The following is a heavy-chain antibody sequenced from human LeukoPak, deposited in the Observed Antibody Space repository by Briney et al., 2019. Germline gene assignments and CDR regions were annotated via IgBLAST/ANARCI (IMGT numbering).Heavy chain of an antibody. D-gene: IGHD6-6*01. Sequence: GGSLRLSCAASGFTFSSYSMNWVRQAPGKGLEWVSSISSSSSYIYYADSVKGRFTISRDNSKNTLYLQMNSLRAEDTAVYYCAKVRGWGTARPIDCWGQGTLVTVSS. CDR3: AKVRGWGTARPIDC. CDR1: GFTFSSYS. CDR2: ISSSSSYI. V-gene: IGHV3-21*04. J-gene: IGHJ4*02.